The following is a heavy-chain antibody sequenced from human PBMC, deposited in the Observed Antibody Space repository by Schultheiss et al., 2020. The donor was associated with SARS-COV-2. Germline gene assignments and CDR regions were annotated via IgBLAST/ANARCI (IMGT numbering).Heavy chain of an antibody. CDR2: IKSKTDGGTT. D-gene: IGHD6-19*01. CDR3: TTIAVAGTLIGYYYYGMDV. CDR1: GFTFSNAW. V-gene: IGHV3-15*01. J-gene: IGHJ6*02. Sequence: GGSLRLSCAASGFTFSNAWMSWVRQAPGKGLEWVGRIKSKTDGGTTDYAAPVKGRFTISRDDSKNTLYLQMNSLKTEDTAVYYCTTIAVAGTLIGYYYYGMDVWGQGTTVTVSS.